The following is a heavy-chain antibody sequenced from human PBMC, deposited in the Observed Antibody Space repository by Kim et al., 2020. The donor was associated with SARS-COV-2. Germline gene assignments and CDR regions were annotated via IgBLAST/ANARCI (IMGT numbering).Heavy chain of an antibody. CDR2: ISYDGSNK. V-gene: IGHV3-30*04. D-gene: IGHD5-18*01. J-gene: IGHJ4*02. CDR1: GFTISSYA. CDR3: ATTDLQLLGVY. Sequence: GGSLRLSCAASGFTISSYAMHWVRQAPGKGLEWVAVISYDGSNKYYADSVKGRFTISRDNSKNTLYLQMNSLRAEDTAVYYCATTDLQLLGVYWGQGTLV.